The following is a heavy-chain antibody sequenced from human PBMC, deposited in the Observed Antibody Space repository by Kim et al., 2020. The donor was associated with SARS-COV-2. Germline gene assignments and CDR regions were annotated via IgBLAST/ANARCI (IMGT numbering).Heavy chain of an antibody. D-gene: IGHD5-12*01. CDR3: ARGLYSGYDLGIDY. V-gene: IGHV4-31*03. CDR2: IYYSGST. CDR1: GGSISSGGYY. Sequence: SETLSLTCTVSGGSISSGGYYWSWIRQHPGKGLEWIGYIYYSGSTYYNPSLKSRVTISVDTSKNQFSLKLSSVTAADTAVYYCARGLYSGYDLGIDYWGQGTLVTVSS. J-gene: IGHJ4*02.